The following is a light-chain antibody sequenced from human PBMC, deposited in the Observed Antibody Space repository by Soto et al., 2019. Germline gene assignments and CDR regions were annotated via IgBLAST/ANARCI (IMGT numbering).Light chain of an antibody. CDR3: QQYSGSAWT. Sequence: DVQMTQSPSTLSASVGDRVTITCRASQSISSWLAWYQQKPGKAPKLLIYKASNLESGVPSRFSGSGSGTEFTLTISSLQPDDFATYSCQQYSGSAWTFGHGTKVEIK. CDR2: KAS. J-gene: IGKJ1*01. V-gene: IGKV1-5*03. CDR1: QSISSW.